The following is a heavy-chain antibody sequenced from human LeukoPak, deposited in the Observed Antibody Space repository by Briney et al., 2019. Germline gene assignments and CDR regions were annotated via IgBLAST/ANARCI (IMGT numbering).Heavy chain of an antibody. CDR1: GGSFSGYY. V-gene: IGHV4-34*01. J-gene: IGHJ4*02. CDR2: INHSGST. CDR3: ARGRTIYYYDSSGYYPYFDY. D-gene: IGHD3-22*01. Sequence: PSETLSPTCAVYGGSFSGYYWSWIRQPPGKGLEWIGEINHSGSTNYNPSLKSRVTISVDTSKNQFSLKLSSVTAADTAVYYCARGRTIYYYDSSGYYPYFDYWGQGTLVTVSS.